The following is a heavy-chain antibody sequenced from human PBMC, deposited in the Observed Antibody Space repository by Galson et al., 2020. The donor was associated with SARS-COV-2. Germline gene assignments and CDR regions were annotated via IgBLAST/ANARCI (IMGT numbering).Heavy chain of an antibody. V-gene: IGHV4-59*08. CDR2: IYSRGST. CDR3: AREEGYYFDS. J-gene: IGHJ4*02. Sequence: LETLSLTCTVSGGSISGYYWSWIRQPPGKGLEWIGSIYSRGSTTYNPSLKSRVTITVDTSKSHISLKLNSVTAADTAVYYCAREEGYYFDSWGQGNLVTVSS. CDR1: GGSISGYY.